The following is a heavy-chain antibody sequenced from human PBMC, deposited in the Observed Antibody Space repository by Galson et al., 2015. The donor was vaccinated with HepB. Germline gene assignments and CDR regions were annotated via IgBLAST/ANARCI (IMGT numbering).Heavy chain of an antibody. J-gene: IGHJ4*02. CDR1: GFTFSSYG. D-gene: IGHD4-17*01. Sequence: SLRLSCAASGFTFSSYGMHWVRQAPGKGLEWVAVISYDGSNKYYADSVKGRFTISRDNSKNTLYLQMNSLRAEDTAVYYCAKMGDYGDYSEYYFDYWGQGTLVTVSS. V-gene: IGHV3-30*18. CDR3: AKMGDYGDYSEYYFDY. CDR2: ISYDGSNK.